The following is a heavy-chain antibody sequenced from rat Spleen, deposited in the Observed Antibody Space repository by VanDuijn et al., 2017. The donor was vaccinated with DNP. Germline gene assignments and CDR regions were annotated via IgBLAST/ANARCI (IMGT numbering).Heavy chain of an antibody. CDR1: GFTFRTYW. J-gene: IGHJ2*01. CDR3: TRGSSLPGYLDY. V-gene: IGHV5-58*01. Sequence: EVQLVETGGGLVQPGRSLKLSCVASGFTFRTYWMFWIRPAPGKGLEWVASINPDCGGTKSLASVRGLYTISRDNGESCLYLQMNRLWSEDTATYYCTRGSSLPGYLDYWGQGVLVTVSS. CDR2: INPDCGGT. D-gene: IGHD1-4*01.